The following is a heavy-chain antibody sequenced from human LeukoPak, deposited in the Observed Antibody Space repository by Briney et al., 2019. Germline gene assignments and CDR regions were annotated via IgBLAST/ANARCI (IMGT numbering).Heavy chain of an antibody. CDR3: ARDLGWVGSFPANNWFDP. V-gene: IGHV4-4*02. Sequence: SGTLSLTCAVSGGSISSSNWWSWVRQPPGKWLEWIGEIYHSGSTNYNPSLKSRVTISVDKSKNQFSLKLSSVTAADTAVYYCARDLGWVGSFPANNWFDPWGQGTLVTVSS. J-gene: IGHJ5*02. D-gene: IGHD3-10*01. CDR1: GGSISSSNW. CDR2: IYHSGST.